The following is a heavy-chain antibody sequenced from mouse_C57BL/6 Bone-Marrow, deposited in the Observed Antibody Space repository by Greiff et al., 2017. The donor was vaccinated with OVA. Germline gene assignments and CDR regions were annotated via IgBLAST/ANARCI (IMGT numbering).Heavy chain of an antibody. CDR1: GYTFTEYT. D-gene: IGHD1-1*01. J-gene: IGHJ4*01. V-gene: IGHV1-62-2*01. CDR2: FYPGSGSI. CDR3: ARHEDLLRAMDY. Sequence: QVHVKQSGAELVKPGASVKLSCKASGYTFTEYTIHWVKQRSGQGLEWIGWFYPGSGSIKYNEKFKDKATLTADKSSSTVYMELSRLTSEDSAVYFCARHEDLLRAMDYWGQGTSVTVSS.